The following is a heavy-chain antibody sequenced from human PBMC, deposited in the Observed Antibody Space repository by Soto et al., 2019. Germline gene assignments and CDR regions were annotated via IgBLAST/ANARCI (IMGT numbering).Heavy chain of an antibody. Sequence: EVQVLDSGGGLVQPGGSLRLSCAASGFTFSNYAMSWVRQAPGKGLEWVSIISGSGGSTYYADSVTGRFTISRDNSENTLSLQLNSLRAEDTAVYYCAKLPLANRYFDYWGQGNLVIVSS. CDR2: ISGSGGST. D-gene: IGHD1-20*01. J-gene: IGHJ4*02. CDR3: AKLPLANRYFDY. CDR1: GFTFSNYA. V-gene: IGHV3-23*01.